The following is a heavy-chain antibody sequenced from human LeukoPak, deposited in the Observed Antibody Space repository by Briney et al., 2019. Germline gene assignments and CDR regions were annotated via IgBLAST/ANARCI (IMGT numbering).Heavy chain of an antibody. Sequence: GASVKVSCKASGGTFSSYAISWVRQAPGQGLEWMGGIIPIFGTANYAQKFQGRVTITADESTSTAYKELSSLRSEDTAVYYCAREGLQFAPTHWGQGTLVTVSS. D-gene: IGHD5-24*01. CDR3: AREGLQFAPTH. CDR1: GGTFSSYA. J-gene: IGHJ4*02. CDR2: IIPIFGTA. V-gene: IGHV1-69*13.